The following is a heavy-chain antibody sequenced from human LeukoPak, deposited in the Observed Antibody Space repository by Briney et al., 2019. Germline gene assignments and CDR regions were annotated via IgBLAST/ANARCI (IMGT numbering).Heavy chain of an antibody. CDR1: GFTFSSYG. CDR2: IRYDGSNK. V-gene: IGHV3-30*02. Sequence: GGSLRLSCAASGFTFSSYGMHWVRQAPGKGLEWVAFIRYDGSNKYYADSVKGRFTISRDNSKNTLYLQMNSLRAEDTAVYYCAKGKNGLRLGELSLYFGYWGQGTLVTVSS. J-gene: IGHJ4*02. D-gene: IGHD3-16*02. CDR3: AKGKNGLRLGELSLYFGY.